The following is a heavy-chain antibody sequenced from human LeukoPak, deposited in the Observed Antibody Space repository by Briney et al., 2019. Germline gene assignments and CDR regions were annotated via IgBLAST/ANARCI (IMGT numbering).Heavy chain of an antibody. CDR2: INTDGGFT. CDR1: GFIFSDYW. V-gene: IGHV3-74*01. Sequence: GGSLRLSCAASGFIFSDYWMHWVRQAPGKGLVWVSRINTDGGFTRYADSVQGRFIISRDTAKNTLFLQMNSLRAEDTAVYYCAREAKVGGALQYWGQGILVTDSS. D-gene: IGHD1-26*01. J-gene: IGHJ4*02. CDR3: AREAKVGGALQY.